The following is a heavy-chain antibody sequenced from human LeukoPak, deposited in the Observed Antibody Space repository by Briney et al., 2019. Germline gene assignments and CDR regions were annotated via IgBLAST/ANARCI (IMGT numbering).Heavy chain of an antibody. CDR3: ARHVGRGGDDDRWFDP. V-gene: IGHV4-39*01. Sequence: SETLSLTCTVSGGSISDSNYFWGWIRQPPGRGLEWIGHIYHSGSTHYNPSLNSRVTMSVDTSKNQFSLKLSSVTAADTAVFYGARHVGRGGDDDRWFDPGGQGTLVTVS. D-gene: IGHD4-17*01. CDR2: IYHSGST. CDR1: GGSISDSNYF. J-gene: IGHJ5*02.